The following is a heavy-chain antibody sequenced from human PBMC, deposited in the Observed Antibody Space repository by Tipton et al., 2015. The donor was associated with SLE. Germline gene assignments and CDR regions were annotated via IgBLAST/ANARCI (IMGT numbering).Heavy chain of an antibody. CDR2: MYYSGST. CDR3: ARHGDYSVGYGMDV. Sequence: TLSLTCTVSGGPITSSTYSWGWVRQPPGKGLEWIGSMYYSGSTYYKPSLKSRVTMSVDKSRNQFSLKLSSVTAADTAVYYCARHGDYSVGYGMDVWGQGTTVAVSS. V-gene: IGHV4-39*01. D-gene: IGHD3-10*01. CDR1: GGPITSSTYS. J-gene: IGHJ6*02.